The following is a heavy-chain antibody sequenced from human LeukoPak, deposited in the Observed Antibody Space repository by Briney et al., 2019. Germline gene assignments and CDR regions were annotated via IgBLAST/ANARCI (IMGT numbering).Heavy chain of an antibody. CDR3: ARAPDIVVVVANANLDY. CDR1: GFSFDDFG. D-gene: IGHD2-15*01. Sequence: TGGPLRLSCAASGFSFDDFGMSWVRQAPGKGLEWVSGRNGGSTGYADSVKGRFTISRDNAKNSLYLQMNSLRAEDSALYYCARAPDIVVVVANANLDYWGQGTLVTVSS. J-gene: IGHJ4*02. V-gene: IGHV3-20*04. CDR2: RNGGST.